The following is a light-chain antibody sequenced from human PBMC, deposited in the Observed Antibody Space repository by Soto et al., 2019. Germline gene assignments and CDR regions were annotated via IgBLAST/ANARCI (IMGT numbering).Light chain of an antibody. CDR1: QGLVYSDGNTY. Sequence: DVVMTQSPLSLPVTLGQALSISCRSTQGLVYSDGNTYLNWFHQRPGQSPRRLIYQISNRDSGVPDRFSGSGSGTDFTLTISRVEAEDVGVYYCMQGTHWPWTFGQGTKVEIK. J-gene: IGKJ1*01. CDR3: MQGTHWPWT. V-gene: IGKV2-30*01. CDR2: QIS.